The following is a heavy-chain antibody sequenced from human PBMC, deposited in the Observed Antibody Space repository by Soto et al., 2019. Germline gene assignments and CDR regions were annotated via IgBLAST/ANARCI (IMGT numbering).Heavy chain of an antibody. J-gene: IGHJ4*02. Sequence: QVQLQESGPGLVKPSQTLSLTCTVSGGSISSGGYYWSWIRQHPGKGLEWIGYIYYSGSTYYNPSLKSRVTISVDTSKNQFSLKLSSVTAADTAVYYCARLSSYYDSSGYHDSRVFDYWGQGTLVTVSS. D-gene: IGHD3-22*01. V-gene: IGHV4-31*03. CDR3: ARLSSYYDSSGYHDSRVFDY. CDR1: GGSISSGGYY. CDR2: IYYSGST.